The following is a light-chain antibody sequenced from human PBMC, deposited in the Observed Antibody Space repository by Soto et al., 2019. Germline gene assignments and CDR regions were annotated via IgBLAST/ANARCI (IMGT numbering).Light chain of an antibody. V-gene: IGKV3-20*01. CDR1: QSVSSSY. Sequence: EIVLTQSPGTLSLSPGERATLSCRASQSVSSSYLAWYQQKPGQAPRLLIYGASSRATGIPDRFSGSGSGTDFTLTISRLEPEDFAVYYCQQYGSSHTFGPGTKVYIK. CDR2: GAS. J-gene: IGKJ3*01. CDR3: QQYGSSHT.